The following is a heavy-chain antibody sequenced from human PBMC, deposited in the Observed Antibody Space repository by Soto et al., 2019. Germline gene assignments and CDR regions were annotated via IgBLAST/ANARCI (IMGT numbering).Heavy chain of an antibody. J-gene: IGHJ4*02. Sequence: EVQLVDSGGGLVQPGGSLRLSCAASGFIFSNYVMSWVRQAPGKGLECVSSIIDCGGTSYYADPVKGRFTISRDNSKNTLYLQMNSLRAEDTAIYYCAKRPRALLTFDYWGQGTLVTVSS. D-gene: IGHD1-26*01. CDR2: IIDCGGTS. V-gene: IGHV3-23*04. CDR1: GFIFSNYV. CDR3: AKRPRALLTFDY.